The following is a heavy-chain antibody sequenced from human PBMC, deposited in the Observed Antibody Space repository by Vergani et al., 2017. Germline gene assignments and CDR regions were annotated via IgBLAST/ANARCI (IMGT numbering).Heavy chain of an antibody. CDR3: RRGHGFSFGYSDY. V-gene: IGHV3-49*04. J-gene: IGHJ4*02. Sequence: EVQLVESGGGLVPPGRSLSLSCAASGFSFGDYAMTWVRQAPGKGLEWVAFIRNNAYGGTTEYAASVKGRFTISRDDSKRLAYLQLSGLKTEDTAVYFLRRGHGFSFGYSDYWGQGTLVTVSS. D-gene: IGHD5-18*01. CDR2: IRNNAYGGTT. CDR1: GFSFGDYA.